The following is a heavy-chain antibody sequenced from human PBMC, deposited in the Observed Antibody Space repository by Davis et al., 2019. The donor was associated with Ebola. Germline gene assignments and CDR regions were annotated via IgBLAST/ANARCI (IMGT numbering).Heavy chain of an antibody. V-gene: IGHV2-5*02. Sequence: SGPTLVKPTQTLTLTCTFSGFSLSSRGVGVGWLRQPPGKALEWLALIYWDDDKRYSPSLKSRLTITKDTSKDQVVLTMTNMDPADTATYYCAHRRFLLTVSDAFDMWGQGTMVTVSS. D-gene: IGHD2/OR15-2a*01. CDR3: AHRRFLLTVSDAFDM. CDR1: GFSLSSRGVG. CDR2: IYWDDDK. J-gene: IGHJ3*02.